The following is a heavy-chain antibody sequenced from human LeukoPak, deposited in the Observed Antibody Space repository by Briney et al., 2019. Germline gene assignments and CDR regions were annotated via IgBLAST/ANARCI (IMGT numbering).Heavy chain of an antibody. J-gene: IGHJ6*03. CDR2: ISSSSSYI. V-gene: IGHV3-21*03. CDR1: GFTFSSYA. CDR3: LATYYGLGSGPENHEDV. Sequence: GGSLRLSCAASGFTFSSYAMSWVRQPPGKGLEWVSSISSSSSYIYYADAVKGRFTISRDNAKNSLYLQMNSLKTEDTAAYYCLATYYGLGSGPENHEDVWGKGTTVTVSS. D-gene: IGHD3-10*01.